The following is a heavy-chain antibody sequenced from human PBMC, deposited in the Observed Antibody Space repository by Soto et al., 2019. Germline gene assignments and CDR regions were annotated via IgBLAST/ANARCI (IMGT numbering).Heavy chain of an antibody. D-gene: IGHD2-15*01. Sequence: QITVKESGPTLVKPTQTLTPTCTLSGFSLSTSGMGVGWVRQPTEKAMEWLALIYWDDEERYSPFMKTRLTINQDTSHDQVVLTKTSMSPVDTATYFCIRREAFTHLAYCGEGTLVIVSS. J-gene: IGHJ4*02. CDR3: IRREAFTHLAY. CDR2: IYWDDEE. CDR1: GFSLSTSGMG. V-gene: IGHV2-5*02.